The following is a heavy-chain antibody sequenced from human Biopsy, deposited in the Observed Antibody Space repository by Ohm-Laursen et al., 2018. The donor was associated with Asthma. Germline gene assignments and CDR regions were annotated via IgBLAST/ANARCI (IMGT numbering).Heavy chain of an antibody. Sequence: SVKVSCKSLGGTFKTYVIGWGGQAPGKGLEWRGGINSVFGTTTYPQKFQDRVTITADDSTSTVYMELSSLRSEDTAVYYCARKAGSCISRTCYSLDFWGQGTLVTVSS. V-gene: IGHV1-69*13. CDR2: INSVFGTT. D-gene: IGHD2-2*01. CDR1: GGTFKTYV. CDR3: ARKAGSCISRTCYSLDF. J-gene: IGHJ4*02.